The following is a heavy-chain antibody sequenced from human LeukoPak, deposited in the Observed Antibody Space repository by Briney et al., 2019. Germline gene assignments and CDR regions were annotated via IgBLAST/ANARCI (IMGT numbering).Heavy chain of an antibody. D-gene: IGHD3-9*01. V-gene: IGHV2-5*02. CDR2: IYCDDDK. CDR1: GFSLSTSGVC. CDR3: FFKQKTAYEILTGFDC. J-gene: IGHJ4*02. Sequence: GPTPVNPTQTLTLTCTVAGFSLSTSGVCVIWILQPPGRALAWLALIYCDDDKRYSPSLRSRLTITRDTSKNQVVLIVTNMDPVDTATYFFFFKQKTAYEILTGFDCWGQGTLVTVSS.